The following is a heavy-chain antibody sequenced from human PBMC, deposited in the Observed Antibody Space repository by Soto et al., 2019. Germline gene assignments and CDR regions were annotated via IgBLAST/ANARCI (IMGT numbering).Heavy chain of an antibody. CDR3: ARGPITAWFDP. Sequence: SETLSLTCAVYGGSFSGYYWSWIRQPPGKGLEWIGEINHSGSTNYNPSLKSRVTISVDTSKNQFSLKLSSVTAADTAVYYCARGPITAWFDPWGQGTLVTVSS. CDR1: GGSFSGYY. V-gene: IGHV4-34*01. CDR2: INHSGST. J-gene: IGHJ5*02. D-gene: IGHD3-16*01.